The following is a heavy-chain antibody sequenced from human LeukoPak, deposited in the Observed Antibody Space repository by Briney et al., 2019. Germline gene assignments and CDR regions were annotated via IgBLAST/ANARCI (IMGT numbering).Heavy chain of an antibody. Sequence: GGSLRLSCAASGFTSSSYSMNWVRQAPGKGLEWVSSISSSSYIYYADSVKGRFTISRDNAKNSLYLQMNSLRAEDTAVYYCARVQGHPPNGLDVWGQGTMVTVSS. J-gene: IGHJ3*01. D-gene: IGHD2-8*01. CDR2: ISSSSYI. CDR3: ARVQGHPPNGLDV. V-gene: IGHV3-21*01. CDR1: GFTSSSYS.